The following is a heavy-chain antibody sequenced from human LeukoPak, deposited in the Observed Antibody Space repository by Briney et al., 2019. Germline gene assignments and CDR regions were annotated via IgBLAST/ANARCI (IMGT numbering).Heavy chain of an antibody. Sequence: PGGSLRLSCAASGFTFSNYAMHWVRQAPGKGLGWVAGISYDGNNKHYADSVKGRFTISRDSSKNTVNLQMNSLRAEDTAVYYCVRKFDTSGYYFWFDPWGQGTLVTVSS. CDR2: ISYDGNNK. CDR1: GFTFSNYA. D-gene: IGHD3-22*01. J-gene: IGHJ5*02. CDR3: VRKFDTSGYYFWFDP. V-gene: IGHV3-30-3*01.